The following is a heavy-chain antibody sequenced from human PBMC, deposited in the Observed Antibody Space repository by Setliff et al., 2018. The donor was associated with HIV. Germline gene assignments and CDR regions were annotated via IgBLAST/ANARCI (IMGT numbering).Heavy chain of an antibody. D-gene: IGHD2-2*01. CDR3: ARGLGVVPAASDY. CDR1: GFTFSSYA. J-gene: IGHJ4*02. Sequence: GESLKISCAASGFTFSSYAMHWVRQAPGKGLEWVAVISYDGSNKYYADSVKGRFTISRDSSKNTLYLQMNSLRAEDTAVYYCARGLGVVPAASDYWGQGTLVTVSS. V-gene: IGHV3-30-3*01. CDR2: ISYDGSNK.